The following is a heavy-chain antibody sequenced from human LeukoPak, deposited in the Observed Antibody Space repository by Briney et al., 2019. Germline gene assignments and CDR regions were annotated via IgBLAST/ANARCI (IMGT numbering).Heavy chain of an antibody. V-gene: IGHV1-18*01. Sequence: ASVKVSCKASGYTFTSYGISWVRQAPGQGLEWMGWIGAYNGNTNYAQKLQGRVTMTTDTSTSTAYMELRSLRSDDTAVYCCAVITMVRGVVYFDYWGQGTLVTVSS. J-gene: IGHJ4*02. D-gene: IGHD3-10*01. CDR1: GYTFTSYG. CDR3: AVITMVRGVVYFDY. CDR2: IGAYNGNT.